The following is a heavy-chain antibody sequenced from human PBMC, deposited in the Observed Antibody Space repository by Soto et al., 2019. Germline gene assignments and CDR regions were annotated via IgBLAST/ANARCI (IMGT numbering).Heavy chain of an antibody. V-gene: IGHV5-51*01. CDR1: GYSFTSYW. J-gene: IGHJ5*02. CDR3: ARLEITMVRGVIITGWFDP. D-gene: IGHD3-10*01. Sequence: GESLKISCKGSGYSFTSYWIGWVRQMPGKGLEWMGIIYPGDSDTRYNPSFQGQVTISADKSVSTAYLQWSSLKDSDTAMYYCARLEITMVRGVIITGWFDPWGQGTLVTVSS. CDR2: IYPGDSDT.